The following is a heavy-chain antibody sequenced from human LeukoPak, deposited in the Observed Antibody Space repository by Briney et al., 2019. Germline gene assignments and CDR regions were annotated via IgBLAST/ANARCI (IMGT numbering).Heavy chain of an antibody. D-gene: IGHD3-10*01. CDR3: ATPGNRGSDQ. J-gene: IGHJ4*02. CDR1: VYSFTSGYY. Sequence: PSETLSLTCAVSVYSFTSGYYWGWVRQPPGKGLEWIGNIYHNGNTYYNPSLKSRVTISVDTSKNQYSLELISLTAADTAVYYCATPGNRGSDQWGQGTLVTVSS. CDR2: IYHNGNT. V-gene: IGHV4-38-2*01.